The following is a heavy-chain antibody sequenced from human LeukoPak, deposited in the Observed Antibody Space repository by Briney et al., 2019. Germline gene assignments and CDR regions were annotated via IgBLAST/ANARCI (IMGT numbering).Heavy chain of an antibody. Sequence: SETLSLTCTVSGGSISSSSYYWGWIRQPPGKELEWVGSIYYSGSNYYYPSLKSRVTISEDTPKSPFSLKLSSVTAADTAVYNCARGSWTYDSSGDLSRPYPNFQHWGQGTLVTVSS. CDR1: GGSISSSSYY. CDR2: IYYSGSN. CDR3: ARGSWTYDSSGDLSRPYPNFQH. D-gene: IGHD3-22*01. V-gene: IGHV4-39*01. J-gene: IGHJ1*01.